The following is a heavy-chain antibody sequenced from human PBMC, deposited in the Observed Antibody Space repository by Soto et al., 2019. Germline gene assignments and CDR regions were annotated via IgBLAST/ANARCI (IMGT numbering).Heavy chain of an antibody. CDR3: ASFTIFGVVISHDAFDI. D-gene: IGHD3-3*01. V-gene: IGHV1-69*13. Sequence: GASVKVSCKASGGTFSSYAISWVRQAPGQGLEWMGGIIPIFGTANYAQKFQGRVTITADESTSTAYMELSSLRSEDTAVYYCASFTIFGVVISHDAFDIWGQGTMVTVSS. J-gene: IGHJ3*02. CDR1: GGTFSSYA. CDR2: IIPIFGTA.